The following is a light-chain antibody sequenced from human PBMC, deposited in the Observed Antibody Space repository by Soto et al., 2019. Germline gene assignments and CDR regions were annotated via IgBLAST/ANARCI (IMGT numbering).Light chain of an antibody. CDR3: QKYSSVIT. Sequence: DIQMTQSPSSLSASVGDRVTITCLARQGISNFLAWYQQKPGKVPKLLISAASTLQSGVPSRFSGSGSGTDFTLIITSLQPEDVATYYCQKYSSVITFGQGTRLESK. CDR2: AAS. CDR1: QGISNF. V-gene: IGKV1-27*01. J-gene: IGKJ5*01.